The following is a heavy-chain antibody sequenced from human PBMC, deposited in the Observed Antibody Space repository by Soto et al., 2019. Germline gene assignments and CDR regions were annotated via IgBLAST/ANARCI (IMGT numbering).Heavy chain of an antibody. CDR2: IYYSGST. J-gene: IGHJ5*02. CDR3: ARENPTKYCSNGVCYLFNWFDP. CDR1: GGSISSYY. V-gene: IGHV4-59*01. Sequence: SETLSLTCTVSGGSISSYYWSWIRQPPGKGLEWIGYIYYSGSTNYNPSLKSRVTISVDTSKNQFSLKLSSVTAADTAMYYCARENPTKYCSNGVCYLFNWFDPWGQGTLVTVSS. D-gene: IGHD2-8*01.